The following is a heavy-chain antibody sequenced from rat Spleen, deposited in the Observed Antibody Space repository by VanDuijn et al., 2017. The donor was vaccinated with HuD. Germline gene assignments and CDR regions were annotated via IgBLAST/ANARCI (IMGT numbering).Heavy chain of an antibody. CDR3: TTRPYYSSLNWFPY. J-gene: IGHJ2*01. CDR1: GFTFNSYD. Sequence: EVQMVESGGGLVQPGGSLKLSCVVSGFTFNSYDMAWVRQAPTKGLEWVASITTGGGNTYYRDSVKGRFTISRDNAKSSLYLQMDSLRSGDTATYYCTTRPYYSSLNWFPYWGQGVMVTVSS. V-gene: IGHV5-25*01. CDR2: ITTGGGNT. D-gene: IGHD1-2*01.